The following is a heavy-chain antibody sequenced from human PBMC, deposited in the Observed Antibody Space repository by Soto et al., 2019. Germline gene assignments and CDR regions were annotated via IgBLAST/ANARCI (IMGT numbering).Heavy chain of an antibody. CDR2: INHSGST. J-gene: IGHJ6*03. Sequence: PSETLSLTCAVYGGSFSGYYWSWIRQPPGKGLEWIGEINHSGSTNYNPSLKSRVTISVDTSKNQFSLKLSSVTAADTAVYYCARASGFWSGYYTSYYYYYMDVWGKGTTVTVSS. V-gene: IGHV4-34*01. D-gene: IGHD3-3*01. CDR1: GGSFSGYY. CDR3: ARASGFWSGYYTSYYYYYMDV.